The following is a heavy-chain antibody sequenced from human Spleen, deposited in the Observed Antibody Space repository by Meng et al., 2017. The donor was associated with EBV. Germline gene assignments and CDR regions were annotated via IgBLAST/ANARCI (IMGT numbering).Heavy chain of an antibody. CDR2: IYHTGGP. J-gene: IGHJ4*02. D-gene: IGHD2-2*01. V-gene: IGHV4-30-2*01. CDR1: GGSISSGLYS. Sequence: LQLQESGSGLVKPSQTLSLTCTVSGGSISSGLYSWTWIRQPPGKDLEWLGAIYHTGGPYYSPSLKSRVSISVDTSKNQFSLRLSSVTAADTAVYYCARDLDVVVPVAYYYWGQGTLVTVSS. CDR3: ARDLDVVVPVAYYY.